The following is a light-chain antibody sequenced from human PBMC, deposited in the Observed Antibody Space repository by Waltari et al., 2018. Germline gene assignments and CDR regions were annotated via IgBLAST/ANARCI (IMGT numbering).Light chain of an antibody. CDR2: DAA. CDR3: QQYGTSPGT. V-gene: IGKV3-20*01. CDR1: QSVSSSY. Sequence: EIALTQSPDTLSLSPGERATLSCRASQSVSSSYLAWYQQKPGQAPRLLIYDAASRATGIPDRFSGGGSGTDFTLIISRLEPEDFAVYYCQQYGTSPGTFGQGTKLEIK. J-gene: IGKJ2*02.